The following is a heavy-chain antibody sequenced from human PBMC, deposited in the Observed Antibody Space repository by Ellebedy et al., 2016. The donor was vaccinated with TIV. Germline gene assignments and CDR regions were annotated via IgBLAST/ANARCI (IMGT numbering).Heavy chain of an antibody. J-gene: IGHJ6*02. V-gene: IGHV4-39*07. CDR2: IYYSGST. CDR1: GGSISSSSYY. Sequence: SETLSLXCTVSGGSISSSSYYWGWIRQPPGKGLEWIGSIYYSGSTYYNPSLKSRVTISVDTSKNQFSLKLSSVTAADTAVYYCARDPRYGSGSYWYYYYGMDVWGQGTTVTVSS. D-gene: IGHD3-10*01. CDR3: ARDPRYGSGSYWYYYYGMDV.